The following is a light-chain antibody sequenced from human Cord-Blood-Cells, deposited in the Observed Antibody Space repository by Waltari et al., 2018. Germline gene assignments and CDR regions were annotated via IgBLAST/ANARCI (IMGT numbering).Light chain of an antibody. CDR2: AAS. CDR1: QSISSY. CDR3: QQSYSTLGYS. Sequence: PSSLSASVGDRVTITCRASQSISSYLNWYQQKPGKAPKLLIYAASSLQSGVPSRFSGSGSGTDFTLTISSLQPEDFATYYCQQSYSTLGYSFGQGTKLEIK. J-gene: IGKJ2*03. V-gene: IGKV1-39*01.